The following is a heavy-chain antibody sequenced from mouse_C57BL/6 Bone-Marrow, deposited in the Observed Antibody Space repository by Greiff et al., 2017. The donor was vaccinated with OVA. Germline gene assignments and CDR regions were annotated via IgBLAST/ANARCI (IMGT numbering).Heavy chain of an antibody. CDR2: IHPNSGST. V-gene: IGHV1-64*01. CDR3: ARRSDYYHGSYWYFDV. D-gene: IGHD1-1*01. J-gene: IGHJ1*03. CDR1: GYTFTSYW. Sequence: QVQLQQPGAELVKPGASVKLSCKASGYTFTSYWMHWVKQRPGQGLEWIGMIHPNSGSTNYNEKFKSKATLTVDKSSSTAYMQLSSLTSEDSAVYYCARRSDYYHGSYWYFDVWGTGTTVTVSS.